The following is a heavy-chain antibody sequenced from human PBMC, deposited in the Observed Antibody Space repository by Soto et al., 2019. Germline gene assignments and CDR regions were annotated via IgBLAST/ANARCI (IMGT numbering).Heavy chain of an antibody. CDR3: ARVYCSGGGCYGIDY. D-gene: IGHD2-15*01. CDR2: INPSGDT. V-gene: IGHV1-46*01. CDR1: GDTFTSYY. J-gene: IGHJ4*02. Sequence: QVQLVQSGAEVKKPGASVKISCKASGDTFTSYYMHWVRQAPGQGLEWMGIINPSGDTCYAQKFQGRVTMTRDTSTSTVYMELSSLRSEDTAVYYCARVYCSGGGCYGIDYWGQGTLVTVSS.